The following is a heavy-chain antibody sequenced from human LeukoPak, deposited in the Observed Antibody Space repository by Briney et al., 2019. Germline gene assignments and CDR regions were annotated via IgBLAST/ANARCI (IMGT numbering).Heavy chain of an antibody. D-gene: IGHD1-1*01. CDR3: ARDPAWNAFDV. V-gene: IGHV1-2*02. CDR1: GYTFDNYY. CDR2: INPDKGDT. J-gene: IGHJ3*01. Sequence: ASVKVSCKASGYTFDNYYIHWVRQARGQGLAWVGRINPDKGDTTYARRFQGRVTMTRDTSTNTAYMELRRLTSDDAAVYYCARDPAWNAFDVWGQGTLVTV.